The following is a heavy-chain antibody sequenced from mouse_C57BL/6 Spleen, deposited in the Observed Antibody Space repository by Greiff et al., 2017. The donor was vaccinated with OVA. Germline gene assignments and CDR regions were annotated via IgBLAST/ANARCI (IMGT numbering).Heavy chain of an antibody. D-gene: IGHD1-1*01. V-gene: IGHV1-74*01. CDR2: IHPSDSDT. CDR3: ALYYGSSYGDFDV. Sequence: VQLQQPGAELVKPGASVKVSCKASGYTFTSYWMHWVKQRPGQGLEWIGRIHPSDSDTNYNQKFKGKATLTVDKSSSTAYMQLSSLTSEDSAVYYGALYYGSSYGDFDVWGTGTTVTVSS. J-gene: IGHJ1*03. CDR1: GYTFTSYW.